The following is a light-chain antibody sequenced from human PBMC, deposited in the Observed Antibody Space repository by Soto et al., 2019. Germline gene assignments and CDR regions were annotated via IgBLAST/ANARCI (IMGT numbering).Light chain of an antibody. CDR2: EVT. V-gene: IGLV2-14*01. CDR1: SSDVGGYNY. Sequence: QSALTQPASVSGSPGQSITISCTGTSSDVGGYNYVSWYQHHPGKAPKLLIYEVTNRPSGVSNRFSGSKSGNTASLTISGLQAEDEADYYCISYTSGTSPYVFGTGTKVTVL. J-gene: IGLJ1*01. CDR3: ISYTSGTSPYV.